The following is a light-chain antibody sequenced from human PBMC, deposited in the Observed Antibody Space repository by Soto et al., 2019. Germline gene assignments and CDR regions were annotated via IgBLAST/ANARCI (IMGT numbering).Light chain of an antibody. CDR1: QSVNSN. CDR2: GAS. V-gene: IGKV3D-15*01. Sequence: EIVMTQSPATLSVSPGERATLSCRASQSVNSNLAWFQQKPGQAPRLVIFGASARATDIPARFSGSGSGTEFTLTISSLQSEDFAVYYCQQYNYWPRTFGQGTKVDIK. CDR3: QQYNYWPRT. J-gene: IGKJ1*01.